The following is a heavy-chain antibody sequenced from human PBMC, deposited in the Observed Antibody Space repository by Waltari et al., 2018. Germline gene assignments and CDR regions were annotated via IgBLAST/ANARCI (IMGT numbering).Heavy chain of an antibody. D-gene: IGHD3-22*01. J-gene: IGHJ4*02. CDR3: AREGYDSSGYYIPGGY. CDR2: IYYSGST. CDR1: GGSISSYY. V-gene: IGHV4-59*01. Sequence: QVQLQESGPGLVKPSETLSLTCIVSGGSISSYYWSWIRQPPGKGLEWIGYIYYSGSTNYNPSLKSRVTISVDTSKNQFSLKLSSVTAADTAVYYCAREGYDSSGYYIPGGYWGQGTLVTVSS.